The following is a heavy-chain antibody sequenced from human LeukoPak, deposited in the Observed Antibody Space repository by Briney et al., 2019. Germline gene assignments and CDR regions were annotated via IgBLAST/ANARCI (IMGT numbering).Heavy chain of an antibody. D-gene: IGHD4-17*01. Sequence: GGSLRLSCAASGFTFSSYGMHWVRQAPGKGLEWVAVIWYDGSNKYYADSVKGRFTISRDNSKNTLYLQMNSLRAEDTAVYYCAKDGGSTVTTGFDYWGQGTLVTVSS. CDR3: AKDGGSTVTTGFDY. J-gene: IGHJ4*02. CDR1: GFTFSSYG. V-gene: IGHV3-30*02. CDR2: IWYDGSNK.